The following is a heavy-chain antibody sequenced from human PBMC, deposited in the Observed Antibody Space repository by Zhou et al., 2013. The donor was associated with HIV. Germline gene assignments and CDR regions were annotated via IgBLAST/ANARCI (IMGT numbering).Heavy chain of an antibody. J-gene: IGHJ6*03. V-gene: IGHV1-69*05. Sequence: QVQLVQSGAEVKKPGSSVKVSCKASGGTFSSYAISWVRQAPGQGLEWMGGIIPIFGTANYAQKFQGRVTITTDESTSTAYMELSSLRSEDTAVYYCARAVHEYSSSSTDNYYYMDVWGKGTTVTVSS. CDR1: GGTFSSYA. D-gene: IGHD6-6*01. CDR2: IIPIFGTA. CDR3: ARAVHEYSSSSTDNYYYMDV.